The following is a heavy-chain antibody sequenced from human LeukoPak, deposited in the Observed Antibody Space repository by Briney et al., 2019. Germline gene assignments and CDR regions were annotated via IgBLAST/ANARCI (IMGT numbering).Heavy chain of an antibody. CDR2: TDYTGSGST. CDR3: ARLGGKYSSDY. V-gene: IGHV4-59*08. D-gene: IGHD4-23*01. CDR1: GGSISSFY. Sequence: SETLSLTCTVSGGSISSFYWNWIRQPPGKGLEWIGYTDYTGSGSTKYNASLRSRVTISVDTSKTQFSLNLSSVTAADTAVYYCARLGGKYSSDYWGQGTLVTVSS. J-gene: IGHJ4*02.